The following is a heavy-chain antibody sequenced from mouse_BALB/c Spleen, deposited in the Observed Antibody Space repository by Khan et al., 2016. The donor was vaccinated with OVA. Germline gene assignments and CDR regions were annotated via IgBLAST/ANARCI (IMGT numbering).Heavy chain of an antibody. CDR3: NNRGSAYAEVGY. Sequence: QVQLQQSGAELAKPGASVKMSCKASGYTFTNYWMHWVKQRPGQGLEWIGYIDPNTGYTEYNQKFKDKATLTADKSSSTAYMQLSSLTSEDSAVYYLNNRGSAYAEVGYWGQGTVVTVSA. V-gene: IGHV1-7*01. CDR1: GYTFTNYW. CDR2: IDPNTGYT. J-gene: IGHJ3*01. D-gene: IGHD1-1*01.